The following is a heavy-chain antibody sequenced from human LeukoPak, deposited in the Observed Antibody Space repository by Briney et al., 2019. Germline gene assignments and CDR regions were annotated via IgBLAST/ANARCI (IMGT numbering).Heavy chain of an antibody. D-gene: IGHD3-16*01. CDR1: GGTFSSHA. J-gene: IGHJ4*02. Sequence: SVKVSRKASGGTFSSHAISWVRQAPGQGLEWMGGIIPIFGTANYAQKFQGRVTITADESTSTAYMELSSLRSEDTAVYYCARGQRGLIVHEQGIFDYWGQGTLVTVSS. CDR3: ARGQRGLIVHEQGIFDY. V-gene: IGHV1-69*01. CDR2: IIPIFGTA.